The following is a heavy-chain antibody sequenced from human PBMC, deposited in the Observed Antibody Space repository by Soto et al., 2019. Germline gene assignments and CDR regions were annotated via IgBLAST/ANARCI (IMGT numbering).Heavy chain of an antibody. CDR3: ARDLSLAHQVAPDP. V-gene: IGHV1-18*01. J-gene: IGHJ5*02. CDR2: INTYSGNT. D-gene: IGHD2-2*01. Sequence: ASVKVSCKASGYTFTTYGLSWVRQAPGQGLEWMGWINTYSGNTNYAQRLQGRVTMTTDTSTSTAYMELRSLRSDDTAIYYCARDLSLAHQVAPDPWGQGTLVTVSS. CDR1: GYTFTTYG.